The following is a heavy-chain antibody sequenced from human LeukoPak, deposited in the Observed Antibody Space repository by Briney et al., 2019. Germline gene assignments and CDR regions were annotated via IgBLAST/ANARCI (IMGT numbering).Heavy chain of an antibody. CDR2: IYYSGST. Sequence: SETLSLTCTVSGGSISSSSYYWSWIRQPPGKGLEWIGYIYYSGSTNYNPSLKSRVTISVDTSKNQFSLKLSSVTAADTAVYYCARGGGGSYWGDAFDIWGQGTMVTVSS. J-gene: IGHJ3*02. CDR3: ARGGGGSYWGDAFDI. D-gene: IGHD1-26*01. CDR1: GGSISSSSYY. V-gene: IGHV4-61*05.